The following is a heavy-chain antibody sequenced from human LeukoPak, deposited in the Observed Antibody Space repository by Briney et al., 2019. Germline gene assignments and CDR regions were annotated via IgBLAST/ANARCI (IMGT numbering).Heavy chain of an antibody. V-gene: IGHV3-23*01. CDR2: VSNSGGNT. CDR1: GFTFNNYV. D-gene: IGHD6-19*01. J-gene: IGHJ4*02. CDR3: AKGRGSSGWYGYYFDY. Sequence: PGGSLRLSCTASGFTFNNYVMTWVRQAPGKGLEWVSSVSNSGGNTYYADSVKGRFTISRDNSKNTLYLQMNSLRAEDTAVYYCAKGRGSSGWYGYYFDYWGQGTLVTVSS.